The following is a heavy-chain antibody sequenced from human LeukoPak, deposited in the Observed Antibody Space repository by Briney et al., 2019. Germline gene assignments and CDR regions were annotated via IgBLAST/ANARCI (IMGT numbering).Heavy chain of an antibody. CDR3: ARGGLRWKNWFDP. J-gene: IGHJ5*02. CDR1: GGSISSNTYY. D-gene: IGHD4-23*01. CDR2: IYYSGST. Sequence: SETLSLTCTVSGGSISSNTYYWGWIRQPPGKGLEWIGSIYYSGSTYYNLSLKSRVTISVDTSKNQFSLKLSSVTAADTAVYYCARGGLRWKNWFDPWGQGTLVTVSS. V-gene: IGHV4-39*01.